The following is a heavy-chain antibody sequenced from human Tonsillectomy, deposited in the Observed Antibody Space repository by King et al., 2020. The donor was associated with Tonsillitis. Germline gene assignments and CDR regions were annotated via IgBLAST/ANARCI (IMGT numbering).Heavy chain of an antibody. V-gene: IGHV3-7*03. CDR1: GFTFSNYW. CDR3: ARDGVGCGWYGDYLDH. D-gene: IGHD6-19*01. Sequence: VQLVESGGGLVQPGGSLRLSCAASGFTFSNYWMSWVRQAPGNGLEWVANIKEDGSEKYYVGSLKGRFTISRDNAKNSLYLQMNSLRAEDTAVYYCARDGVGCGWYGDYLDHWGQGALVTVST. J-gene: IGHJ4*02. CDR2: IKEDGSEK.